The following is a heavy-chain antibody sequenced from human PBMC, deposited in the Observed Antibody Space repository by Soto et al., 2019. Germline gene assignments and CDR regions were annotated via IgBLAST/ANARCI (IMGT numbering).Heavy chain of an antibody. CDR1: GGTFSSYT. V-gene: IGHV1-69*08. D-gene: IGHD3-3*01. J-gene: IGHJ3*02. Sequence: SVKVSCKASGGTFSSYTISWVRQAPGQGLEWMGRIIPIHGNTNYAQKLQGRVTITTDTSTSTAYMELRSLRSDDTAVYYCARVPPYYDFWSGYLNAFDIWGQGTMVTVSS. CDR3: ARVPPYYDFWSGYLNAFDI. CDR2: IIPIHGNT.